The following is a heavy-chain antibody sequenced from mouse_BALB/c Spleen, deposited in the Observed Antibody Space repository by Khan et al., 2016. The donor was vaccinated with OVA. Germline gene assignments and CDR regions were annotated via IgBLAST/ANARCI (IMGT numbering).Heavy chain of an antibody. CDR3: TRHGYVAWFTY. J-gene: IGHJ3*01. CDR1: GYSFTTYY. D-gene: IGHD2-2*01. CDR2: IDPFSGGT. Sequence: VQLQQSGPELVKPGASVKISCKASGYSFTTYYIHWVIQSHGKSLGWIGYIDPFSGGTTYNQKFKGKATLTVDKSSSTAHIHLSNLTSEDSAVFYCTRHGYVAWFTYWGQGTLVTVSS. V-gene: IGHV1S135*01.